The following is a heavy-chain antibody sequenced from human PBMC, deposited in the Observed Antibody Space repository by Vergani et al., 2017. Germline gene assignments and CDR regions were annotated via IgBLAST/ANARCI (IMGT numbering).Heavy chain of an antibody. Sequence: QVQILQSGGGVVQPGGSLRLSCTLSGFTLNTYGIHWVRQAPGKGLEWVSFIRYDGSSEYYGDSVKGRFTISRDKSQNTVNLQMNSLRTEDTAVYFCANSVIAGNVGVAYFGMDVLGRGTTVTVSS. CDR3: ANSVIAGNVGVAYFGMDV. V-gene: IGHV3-30*02. J-gene: IGHJ6*02. CDR1: GFTLNTYG. D-gene: IGHD2/OR15-2a*01. CDR2: IRYDGSSE.